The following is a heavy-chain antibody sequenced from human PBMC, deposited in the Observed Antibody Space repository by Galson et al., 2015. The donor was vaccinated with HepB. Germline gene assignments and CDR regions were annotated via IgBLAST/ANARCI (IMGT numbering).Heavy chain of an antibody. CDR3: ARGEEYYYDSSGYYYLEDY. V-gene: IGHV1-18*01. D-gene: IGHD3-22*01. CDR2: ISSYNGNT. CDR1: GYTFTSYG. J-gene: IGHJ4*02. Sequence: SVKVSCKASGYTFTSYGISWVRQAPGQGLEWMGWISSYNGNTNYAQKLQGRVTTTTDTSTSTAYMELRSLRSDDTAVYYCARGEEYYYDSSGYYYLEDYWGQGTLVTVSS.